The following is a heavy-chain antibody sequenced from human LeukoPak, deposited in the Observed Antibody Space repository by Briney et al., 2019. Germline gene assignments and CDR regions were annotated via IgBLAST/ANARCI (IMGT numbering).Heavy chain of an antibody. CDR2: IQRGGSES. D-gene: IGHD1-26*01. CDR3: ARVGTWELQRVFDY. CDR1: GYSISSGYY. Sequence: ETLSLTCAVSGYSISSGYYWGWVRQVPGKGLEWVANIQRGGSESYYVDSVKGRFTISRENAKNSLYLQMDSLRVEDTAVYYCARVGTWELQRVFDYWGQGTPVTVSS. V-gene: IGHV3-7*01. J-gene: IGHJ4*02.